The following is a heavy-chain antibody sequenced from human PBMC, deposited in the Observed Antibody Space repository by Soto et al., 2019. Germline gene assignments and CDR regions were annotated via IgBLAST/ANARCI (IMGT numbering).Heavy chain of an antibody. CDR3: ARGIEGWYQGRYYDGMDV. V-gene: IGHV4-61*03. CDR1: GGSVSSGSYY. D-gene: IGHD6-19*01. CDR2: IYYSGST. Sequence: QVQLQESGPGLVKPSETLSLTCTVSGGSVSSGSYYWSWIRQPPGKGLEWIGYIYYSGSTNYNPSLKRRVTISVDTSKNHFSLTRSPATAADTAVYYCARGIEGWYQGRYYDGMDVWGQGTTVTVSS. J-gene: IGHJ6*02.